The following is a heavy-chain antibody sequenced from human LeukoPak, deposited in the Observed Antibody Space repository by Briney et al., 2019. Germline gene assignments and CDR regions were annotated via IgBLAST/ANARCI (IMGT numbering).Heavy chain of an antibody. Sequence: ASVKVSCKASGYTISSYGFSWVRQAPGQGLEWMSWISGYNGNTNYAQNFRGRVTMTTDTLMNTAYMELRNLRSDDTAVYYCARKPRPMVVYYFDYWGQGTLVTVSS. CDR2: ISGYNGNT. CDR3: ARKPRPMVVYYFDY. CDR1: GYTISSYG. J-gene: IGHJ4*02. D-gene: IGHD2-15*01. V-gene: IGHV1-18*01.